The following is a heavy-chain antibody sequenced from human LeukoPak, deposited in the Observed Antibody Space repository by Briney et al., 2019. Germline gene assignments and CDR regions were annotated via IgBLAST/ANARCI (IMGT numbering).Heavy chain of an antibody. J-gene: IGHJ6*03. CDR3: ASVHDYSYYYYMDV. CDR1: GFTFDDYG. CDR2: INWNGGST. D-gene: IGHD4-11*01. Sequence: PGGSLRLSCAASGFTFDDYGMSWVRQAPGKGLEWVACINWNGGSTGYADSVKGRFTISRDNAKNSLYLQMNSLRAEDTALYYCASVHDYSYYYYMDVWGKGTTVTVSS. V-gene: IGHV3-20*04.